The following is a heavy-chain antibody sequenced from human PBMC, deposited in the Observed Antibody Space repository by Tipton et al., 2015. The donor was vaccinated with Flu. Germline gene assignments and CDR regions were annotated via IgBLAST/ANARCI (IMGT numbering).Heavy chain of an antibody. CDR3: ARGDSSGYYPGH. D-gene: IGHD3-22*01. CDR2: IYYSGST. Sequence: TLSLTCTVSGGSISSYYWSWIRRPPGKGLEWIGYIYYSGSTNYNPSLKSRVTISVDTSKNQFSLKLSSVTAADTAVYYCARGDSSGYYPGHWGQGTLVTVSS. V-gene: IGHV4-59*01. J-gene: IGHJ4*02. CDR1: GGSISSYY.